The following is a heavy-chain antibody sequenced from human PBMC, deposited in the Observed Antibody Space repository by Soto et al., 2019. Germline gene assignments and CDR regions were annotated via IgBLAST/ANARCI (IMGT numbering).Heavy chain of an antibody. Sequence: PGGSLRLSCSASGFNFKIYGMTWVRQAPGKGLEWISDISTLGTTIHYADSVRDRFTISRDNPTNTVYLHLTSLRAEDTAVYYFARLAMMRVVHTPLFFSDLWGQGILVPVPS. CDR2: ISTLGTTI. CDR1: GFNFKIYG. CDR3: ARLAMMRVVHTPLFFSDL. J-gene: IGHJ5*02. V-gene: IGHV3-48*03. D-gene: IGHD2-15*01.